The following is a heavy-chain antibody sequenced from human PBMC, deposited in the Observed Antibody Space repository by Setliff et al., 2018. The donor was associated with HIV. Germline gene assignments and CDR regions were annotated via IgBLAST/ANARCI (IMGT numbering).Heavy chain of an antibody. CDR3: ARHRAGYSGYAIPILDF. CDR2: IYPSDSSI. V-gene: IGHV5-51*01. J-gene: IGHJ4*02. CDR1: GYSFTSYW. D-gene: IGHD5-12*01. Sequence: PGESLKISCKASGYSFTSYWIAWVRQMPGKGLEWMGIIYPSDSSIKKSSSIEAQITMSVDRSISTAYLEWSSLKASDTAIYYCARHRAGYSGYAIPILDFWGQGALVTVSS.